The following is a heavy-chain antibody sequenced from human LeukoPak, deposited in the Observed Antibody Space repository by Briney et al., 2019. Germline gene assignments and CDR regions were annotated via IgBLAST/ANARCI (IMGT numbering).Heavy chain of an antibody. CDR1: GFTFSSYA. J-gene: IGHJ4*02. D-gene: IGHD3-10*01. Sequence: RSLRLSCAASGFTFSSYAMSSVRQAPGQGLQWVTAISGSGGSTYYADSVKGRFTISSDNSNNTLKPKMNSLTAADTAVYHCANELSHGPGSYIYWRQGTLVTVSS. V-gene: IGHV3-23*01. CDR2: ISGSGGST. CDR3: ANELSHGPGSYIY.